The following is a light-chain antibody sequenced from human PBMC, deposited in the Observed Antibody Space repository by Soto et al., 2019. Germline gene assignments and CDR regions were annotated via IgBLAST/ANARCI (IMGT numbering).Light chain of an antibody. V-gene: IGLV1-40*01. CDR2: ADN. Sequence: QSVLTQPPSVSGAPGQRVTISCTGSSSNIGADYDVHWYQQVPGTAPTLLIYADNSRPSGVSDRFSGSKSGTSASLAITGLRAEDEADYYCQSYDSNLRGVVFGGGTKLTVL. J-gene: IGLJ2*01. CDR1: SSNIGADYD. CDR3: QSYDSNLRGVV.